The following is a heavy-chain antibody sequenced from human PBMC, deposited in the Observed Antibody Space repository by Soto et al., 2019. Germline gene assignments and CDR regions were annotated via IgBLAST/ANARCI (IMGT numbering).Heavy chain of an antibody. CDR3: APLSVSLSGPYGIHV. CDR1: GYSVTSSGYY. Sequence: PSETRSLTWSVSGYSVTSSGYYWALIRQPPGKGLEWIGSMFYSGLTYYNPSLKSRVTLSVDTSKNQFSVRLNSVTAADTAVYYCAPLSVSLSGPYGIHVWGQGTTVTVSS. D-gene: IGHD2-15*01. CDR2: MFYSGLT. V-gene: IGHV4-39*01. J-gene: IGHJ6*02.